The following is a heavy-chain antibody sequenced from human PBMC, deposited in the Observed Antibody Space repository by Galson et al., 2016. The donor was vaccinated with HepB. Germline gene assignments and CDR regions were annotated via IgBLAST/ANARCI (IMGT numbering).Heavy chain of an antibody. CDR2: IANDGRYK. CDR1: GFNFRTYG. V-gene: IGHV3-30*03. D-gene: IGHD2-21*02. Sequence: SLRLSCAASGFNFRTYGMHWVRQAPGKGLEWVAVIANDGRYKFYADSVMDRFTISRDNSKNTLYLQMNSLRAEDTVVYYCATQLHCGGDCPDPYYFDYWGQGTLVTVSS. J-gene: IGHJ4*02. CDR3: ATQLHCGGDCPDPYYFDY.